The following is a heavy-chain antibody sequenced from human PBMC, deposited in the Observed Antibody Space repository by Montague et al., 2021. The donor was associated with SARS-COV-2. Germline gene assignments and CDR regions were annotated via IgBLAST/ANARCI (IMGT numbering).Heavy chain of an antibody. D-gene: IGHD2-15*01. CDR1: GGSISTYY. V-gene: IGHV4-59*01. Sequence: SETLSLTCSVSGGSISTYYRSWIRQPPGKGLEWIGYIYYSGSTNYNPSLKSRVTISIDTSKNQSSLELSSVTAADMAVYYCASPGGYCTGGSCYYVYWGQGTLVTVSS. CDR2: IYYSGST. J-gene: IGHJ4*02. CDR3: ASPGGYCTGGSCYYVY.